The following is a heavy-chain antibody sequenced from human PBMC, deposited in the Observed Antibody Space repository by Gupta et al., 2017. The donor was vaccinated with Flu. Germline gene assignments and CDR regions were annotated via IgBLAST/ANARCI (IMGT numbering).Heavy chain of an antibody. D-gene: IGHD3-3*01. CDR3: LSVYDVGSGYYSATIDD. J-gene: IGHJ4*02. V-gene: IGHV4-30-2*03. CDR2: IYYSGRT. Sequence: IGSIYYSGRTYYNPSRKRRVTISVETSKNQFSLKLSSVTAAETAVYYCLSVYDVGSGYYSATIDDGGQGTLVTVSS.